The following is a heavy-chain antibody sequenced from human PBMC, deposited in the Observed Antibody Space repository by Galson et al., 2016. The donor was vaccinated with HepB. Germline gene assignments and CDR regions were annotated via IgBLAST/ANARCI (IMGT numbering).Heavy chain of an antibody. D-gene: IGHD5-24*01. Sequence: SVKVSCKASGGTFSNYAISWVRQAPGQGLEWMGTINPRGGSTGYAQKFQGRVTMTRDTSTSTVYMELSSLRSEDTAVYYCARDPGDGYNLPYDYWGQGTLVTVSS. V-gene: IGHV1-46*01. CDR3: ARDPGDGYNLPYDY. CDR1: GGTFSNYA. J-gene: IGHJ4*02. CDR2: INPRGGST.